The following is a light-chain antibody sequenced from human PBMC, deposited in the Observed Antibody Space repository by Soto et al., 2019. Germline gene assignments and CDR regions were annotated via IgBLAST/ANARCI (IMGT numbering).Light chain of an antibody. CDR2: EGS. Sequence: QSALTQPASVSGSPGQSIAISCTGTSSDVGGYDLVSWYQQHPGKAPKLMIYEGSNRPSGVSNRFSGSKSANTASLTISGLQAEDEADYYCCSYAGSRQGVFGAGTKLTVL. V-gene: IGLV2-23*01. J-gene: IGLJ2*01. CDR3: CSYAGSRQGV. CDR1: SSDVGGYDL.